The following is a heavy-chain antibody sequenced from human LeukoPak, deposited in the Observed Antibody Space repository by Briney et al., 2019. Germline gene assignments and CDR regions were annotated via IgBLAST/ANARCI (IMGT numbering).Heavy chain of an antibody. CDR3: ANMVVVITTGY. D-gene: IGHD3-22*01. CDR2: ISGSGGST. J-gene: IGHJ4*02. V-gene: IGHV3-23*01. Sequence: VESLGLSCAASGFTFSSYAMSWVRQAPGKGLEWVSAISGSGGSTYYADSVKGRFTISRDNSKNTLYLQMHSLRAEDTAVYYCANMVVVITTGYWGQGTLVTVSS. CDR1: GFTFSSYA.